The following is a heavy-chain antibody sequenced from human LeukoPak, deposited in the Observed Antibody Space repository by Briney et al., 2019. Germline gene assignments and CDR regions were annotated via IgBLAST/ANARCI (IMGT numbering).Heavy chain of an antibody. V-gene: IGHV3-23*01. CDR1: GFTFSSYA. D-gene: IGHD2-15*01. CDR3: AKDVRYCSGGSCPIDY. CDR2: ISGSGGST. Sequence: GGSLRLSCAASGFTFSSYAMSWVRQAPGKGLEWVSAISGSGGSTYYADSVKGRFTISRDNSKNALYLQMNSLRAEDTAVYYCAKDVRYCSGGSCPIDYWGQGTLVTVSS. J-gene: IGHJ4*02.